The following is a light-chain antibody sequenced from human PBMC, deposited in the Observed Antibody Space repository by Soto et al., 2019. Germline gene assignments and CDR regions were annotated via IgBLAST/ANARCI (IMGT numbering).Light chain of an antibody. CDR1: QGIGSW. V-gene: IGKV1-12*01. CDR2: PAS. J-gene: IGKJ4*01. CDR3: LQANNFPVT. Sequence: DIQMTQSPSFVSASIGDRVTITCRASQGIGSWLAWYQQVPGRAPRLLIFPASPFQSGVSSRFRGSESGTDFTLTIPSLQPEDFATYFCLQANNFPVTFGEGTKVEMK.